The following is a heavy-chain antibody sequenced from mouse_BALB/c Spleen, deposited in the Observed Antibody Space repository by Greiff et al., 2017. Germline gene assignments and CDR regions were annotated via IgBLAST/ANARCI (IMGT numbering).Heavy chain of an antibody. Sequence: VQLVESGPGLVAPSQSLSITCTVSGFSLTGYGVNWVPQPPGKGLEWLGMIWGDGSTDYNSAIKSRLSISNDNSKCQVFLKMNSLQTDDTARYYCARADDGYSPFAYWGQGTLVTVSA. D-gene: IGHD2-3*01. CDR2: IWGDGST. CDR3: ARADDGYSPFAY. CDR1: GFSLTGYG. J-gene: IGHJ3*01. V-gene: IGHV2-6-7*01.